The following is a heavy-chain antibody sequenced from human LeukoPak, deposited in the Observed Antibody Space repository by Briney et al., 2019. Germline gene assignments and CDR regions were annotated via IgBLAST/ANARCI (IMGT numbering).Heavy chain of an antibody. D-gene: IGHD3-9*01. CDR3: AAAGWILTGSNWFDP. CDR1: GYSISSGYY. Sequence: SETLSLTCTVSGYSISSGYYWGWIRQPPGKGLEWIGSIYHSGSTYYNPSLKSRVTISVDTSKNQFSLKLSSVTAADTAVYYCAAAGWILTGSNWFDPWGQGTLVTVSS. CDR2: IYHSGST. V-gene: IGHV4-38-2*02. J-gene: IGHJ5*02.